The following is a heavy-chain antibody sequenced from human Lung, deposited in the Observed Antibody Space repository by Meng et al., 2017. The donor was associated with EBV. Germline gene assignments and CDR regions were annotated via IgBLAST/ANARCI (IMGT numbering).Heavy chain of an antibody. CDR2: ISDTGHNK. J-gene: IGHJ5*02. Sequence: QVRRVVFGGGVVQPRRSLRLTCAAAGFDFDPYAVHWVRQAPGKGLEWVAVISDTGHNKYFADSVRGRFTISRDNSKNMVSLQMNSLRPGDTATYYCAIIPYSNAWGQGTLVTVSS. V-gene: IGHV3-30-3*01. CDR3: AIIPYSNA. D-gene: IGHD4-11*01. CDR1: GFDFDPYA.